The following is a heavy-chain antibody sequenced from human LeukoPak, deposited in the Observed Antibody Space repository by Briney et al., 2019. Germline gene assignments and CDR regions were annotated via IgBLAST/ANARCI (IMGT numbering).Heavy chain of an antibody. CDR3: ARTGQTTVTTAIPNY. CDR2: IGSSSSYI. CDR1: GFTFSSYS. J-gene: IGHJ4*02. Sequence: GGSLRLSCAASGFTFSSYSMNWVRQAPGKGLEWVSSIGSSSSYIYYADSVKGRFTISRDNAKNSLYLQMNSLRAEDTAVYYCARTGQTTVTTAIPNYRGQGTLVTVSS. D-gene: IGHD4-17*01. V-gene: IGHV3-21*01.